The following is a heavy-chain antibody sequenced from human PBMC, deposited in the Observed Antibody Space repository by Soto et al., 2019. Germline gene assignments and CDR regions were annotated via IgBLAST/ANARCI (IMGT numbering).Heavy chain of an antibody. Sequence: AEALSPTCADSFGSISSYYWGLIRQPPGQGLEGSGCVCCSGSANYNPSLKSRVTISVDTSKNQFSLKLSSVTAADTAVYYCARFVDIVPIHPRRAFDIWGQGKMVPVSS. CDR1: FGSISSYY. J-gene: IGHJ3*02. CDR3: ARFVDIVPIHPRRAFDI. V-gene: IGHV4-59*01. D-gene: IGHD5-12*01. CDR2: VCCSGSA.